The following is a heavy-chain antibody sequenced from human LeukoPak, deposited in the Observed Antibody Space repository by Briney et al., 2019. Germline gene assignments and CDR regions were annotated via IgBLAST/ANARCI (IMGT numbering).Heavy chain of an antibody. D-gene: IGHD2-15*01. CDR2: ISAYNGNT. CDR1: GYTFTSYG. Sequence: ASVKVSCKASGYTFTSYGISWVRQAPGQGLEWMGWISAYNGNTNYAQKLQGRVTMTTDTSTSTAYMELRSLRSDDTAVYYCARDGYCSSGSCYTSWFDPWGQGTLVTVSS. J-gene: IGHJ5*02. V-gene: IGHV1-18*01. CDR3: ARDGYCSSGSCYTSWFDP.